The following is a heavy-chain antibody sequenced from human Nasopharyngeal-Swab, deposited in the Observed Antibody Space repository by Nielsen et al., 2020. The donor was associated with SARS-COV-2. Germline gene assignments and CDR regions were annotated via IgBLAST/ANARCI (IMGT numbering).Heavy chain of an antibody. CDR1: GFTFSNAW. J-gene: IGHJ5*02. CDR3: ARDKNFKAAAGTRVWFDP. D-gene: IGHD6-13*01. V-gene: IGHV3-7*01. Sequence: GGSLRLSCAASGFTFSNAWMSWVRQAPGKGLEWVANIKQDGSEKYYVDSVKGRFTISRDNAKNSLYLQMNSLRAEDTAVYYCARDKNFKAAAGTRVWFDPWGQGTLVTVSS. CDR2: IKQDGSEK.